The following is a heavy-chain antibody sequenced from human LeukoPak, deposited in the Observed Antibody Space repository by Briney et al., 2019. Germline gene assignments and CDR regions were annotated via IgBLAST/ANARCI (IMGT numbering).Heavy chain of an antibody. J-gene: IGHJ4*02. CDR2: IYHSGST. D-gene: IGHD3-3*01. Sequence: SETLSLTCTVSGYSISSGYYWGWIRQPPGKGLEWIGSIYHSGSTYYSPSLRSRVTISVDTSKNQFSLKLSSVTAADTAVYYCARDPDFWSGYYNFDYWGQGTLVTVSS. CDR1: GYSISSGYY. CDR3: ARDPDFWSGYYNFDY. V-gene: IGHV4-38-2*02.